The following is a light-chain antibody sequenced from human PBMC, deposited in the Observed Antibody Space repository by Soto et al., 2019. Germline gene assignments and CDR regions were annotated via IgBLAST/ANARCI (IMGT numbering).Light chain of an antibody. J-gene: IGKJ1*01. CDR1: QSLLHSSGYHY. CDR3: MKPLQTPLT. V-gene: IGKV2-28*01. Sequence: DIVMTQSPLSLRVTTGEPASISCRSSQSLLHSSGYHYLHGYLQKPGQSPQLLISLGSDRSSGVPDRFSGRGSGTDFTLNISRVEAEDVGVYYCMKPLQTPLTLGQGTKVEIK. CDR2: LGS.